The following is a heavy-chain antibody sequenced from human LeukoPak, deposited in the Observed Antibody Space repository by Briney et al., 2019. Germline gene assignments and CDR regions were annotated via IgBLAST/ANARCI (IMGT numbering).Heavy chain of an antibody. Sequence: PGGSLRLSCAASGFTFSDHYMDWVRQAPGKGLEWVGRIRNKANSYTTQYAASVKGRFTISRDDSKNSLYLLMNSLKTEDTAVYFCAIGPSGYYDLDYWGQGTLVTVSS. V-gene: IGHV3-72*01. CDR3: AIGPSGYYDLDY. CDR2: IRNKANSYTT. D-gene: IGHD3-22*01. CDR1: GFTFSDHY. J-gene: IGHJ4*02.